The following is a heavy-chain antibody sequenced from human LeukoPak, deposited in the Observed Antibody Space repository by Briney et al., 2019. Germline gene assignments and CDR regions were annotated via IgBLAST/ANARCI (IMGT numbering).Heavy chain of an antibody. V-gene: IGHV4-59*08. CDR1: GGSFSGYY. D-gene: IGHD3-22*01. CDR3: ARRWRDYYDSSGYYRVSYYYYMDV. Sequence: SETLSLTCAVYGGSFSGYYWSWIRQPPGKGLEWIGYIYYSGSTNYNPSLKSRVTISVDTSKNQFSLKLSSVTAADTAVYYCARRWRDYYDSSGYYRVSYYYYMDVWGKGTTVTVSS. J-gene: IGHJ6*03. CDR2: IYYSGST.